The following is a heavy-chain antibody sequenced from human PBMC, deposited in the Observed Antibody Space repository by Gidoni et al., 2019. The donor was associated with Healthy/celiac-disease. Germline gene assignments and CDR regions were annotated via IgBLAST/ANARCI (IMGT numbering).Heavy chain of an antibody. CDR1: GGTFSSYA. J-gene: IGHJ4*02. V-gene: IGHV1-69*04. Sequence: QVQLVQSGAEVKKPGSSVKVSCKASGGTFSSYAISWVRQAPGQGLEWMGRLIPIRDIANHAQKFQGRVTITADKSTSTAYMELGSLRSEDTAVYYCARGWGGYSYVASFDYWGQGTLVTVSS. D-gene: IGHD5-18*01. CDR3: ARGWGGYSYVASFDY. CDR2: LIPIRDIA.